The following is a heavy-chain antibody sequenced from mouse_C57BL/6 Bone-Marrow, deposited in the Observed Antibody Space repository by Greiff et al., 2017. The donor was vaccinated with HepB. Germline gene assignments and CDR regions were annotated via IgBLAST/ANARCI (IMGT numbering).Heavy chain of an antibody. J-gene: IGHJ2*01. CDR1: GYAFSSSW. Sequence: QQSGPELVKPGASVKISCKASGYAFSSSWMNWVKQRPGKGLEWIGRIYPGDGDTNYNGKFKGKATLTADKSSSTAYMQLSSLTSEHSAVYFCASNYNFDYWGQGTTLTVSS. CDR3: ASNYNFDY. CDR2: IYPGDGDT. V-gene: IGHV1-82*01. D-gene: IGHD2-1*01.